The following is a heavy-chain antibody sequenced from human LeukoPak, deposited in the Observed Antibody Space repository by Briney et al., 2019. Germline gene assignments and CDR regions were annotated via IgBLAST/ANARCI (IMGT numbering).Heavy chain of an antibody. J-gene: IGHJ4*02. V-gene: IGHV3-9*01. CDR2: ISWNSGSI. D-gene: IGHD6-19*01. CDR3: AKARIAVAGTVDY. CDR1: GFTFDDYA. Sequence: GGSLRLSCAASGFTFDDYAMHWVRQAPGKGLEWVSGISWNSGSIGYADSVKGRFTISRDNAKNSLYLQMNSLRAEDTALYYCAKARIAVAGTVDYWGQGTLVTVSS.